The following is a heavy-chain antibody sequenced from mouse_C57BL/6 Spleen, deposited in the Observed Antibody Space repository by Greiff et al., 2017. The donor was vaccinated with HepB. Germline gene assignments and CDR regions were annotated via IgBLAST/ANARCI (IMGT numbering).Heavy chain of an antibody. J-gene: IGHJ2*01. CDR1: GYTFTSYW. D-gene: IGHD3-3*01. CDR3: ARLGDGGYFDY. V-gene: IGHV1-61*01. Sequence: QLQLKQPGAELVRPGSSVKLSCKASGYTFTSYWMDWVKQRPGQGLEWIGNIYPSDSETHYNQKFKDKATLTVDKSSSTAYMQLSSLTSEDSAVYYCARLGDGGYFDYWGQGTTLTVSS. CDR2: IYPSDSET.